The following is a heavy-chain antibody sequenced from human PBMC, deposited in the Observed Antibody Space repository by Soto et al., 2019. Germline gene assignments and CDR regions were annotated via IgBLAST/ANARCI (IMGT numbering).Heavy chain of an antibody. CDR2: IDGSGGTT. J-gene: IGHJ5*02. CDR3: AKNSGWFNT. CDR1: GFPFSSAD. Sequence: GGSLRLSCAASGFPFSSADMTWVRQAPGKGLDWVSTIDGSGGTTYYADSVKGRFTISRDNSMNTVYLQMNSLRADDTALYYCAKNSGWFNTWGQGALVTVS. V-gene: IGHV3-23*01. D-gene: IGHD3-10*01.